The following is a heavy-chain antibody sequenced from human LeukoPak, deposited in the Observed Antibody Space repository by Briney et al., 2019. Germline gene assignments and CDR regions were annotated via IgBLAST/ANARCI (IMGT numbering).Heavy chain of an antibody. J-gene: IGHJ6*03. CDR1: GGSIGSSSYY. CDR3: ARCSSSSFNYYYYYYMDV. Sequence: PSETLSLTCTVSGGSIGSSSYYWGWIRQPPGKGLEWIGSIYYSGSTYYNPSLKSRVTISVDTSKNQFSLKLSSVTAADTAVYYCARCSSSSFNYYYYYYMDVWGKGTTVTVSS. V-gene: IGHV4-39*07. CDR2: IYYSGST. D-gene: IGHD6-6*01.